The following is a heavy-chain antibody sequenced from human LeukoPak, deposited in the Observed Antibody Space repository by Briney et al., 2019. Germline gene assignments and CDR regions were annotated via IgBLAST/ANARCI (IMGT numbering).Heavy chain of an antibody. CDR1: GFTFSDTL. J-gene: IGHJ3*02. CDR3: TRDLPDIVVVVAATSAFDI. V-gene: IGHV3-7*01. CDR2: IKQDGSEK. D-gene: IGHD2-15*01. Sequence: PGGSLRLSCSASGFTFSDTLMTWVRQAPGKGLEWVATIKQDGSEKYYVDSVRGRFTIFRVNAENLLFLQMNSLRAEDTAVYYCTRDLPDIVVVVAATSAFDIWGQGTMVTVSS.